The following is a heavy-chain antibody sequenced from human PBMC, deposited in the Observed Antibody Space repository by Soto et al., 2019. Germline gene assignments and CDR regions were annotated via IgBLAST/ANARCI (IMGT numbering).Heavy chain of an antibody. CDR2: INTDGSST. V-gene: IGHV3-74*01. CDR1: GFTFISFW. D-gene: IGHD3-10*01. J-gene: IGHJ4*02. Sequence: EVQLVESGGGLVQPGGSLSLSGAASGFTFISFWMHWVRQAPGGGLMWVSRINTDGSSTSYADSVKGRFTISRDNAKNTLYLQMNSLRVEDTAMYYCAKRGVDTFGLSYWGQGTLVTVSS. CDR3: AKRGVDTFGLSY.